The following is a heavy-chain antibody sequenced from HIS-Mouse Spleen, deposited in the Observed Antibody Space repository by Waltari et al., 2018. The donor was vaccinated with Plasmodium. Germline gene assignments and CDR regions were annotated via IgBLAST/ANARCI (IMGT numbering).Heavy chain of an antibody. CDR2: IYSGGST. J-gene: IGHJ4*02. Sequence: EVQLVETGGGLIQPGGSLRLSCAASGFTVGSNYMSCVRQAPGKGLEWVSVIYSGGSTYYADSVKGRFTISRDNSKNTLYLQMNSLRAEDTAVYYCARGNSGYSSSWYLFDYWGQGTLVTVSS. CDR1: GFTVGSNY. CDR3: ARGNSGYSSSWYLFDY. V-gene: IGHV3-53*02. D-gene: IGHD6-13*01.